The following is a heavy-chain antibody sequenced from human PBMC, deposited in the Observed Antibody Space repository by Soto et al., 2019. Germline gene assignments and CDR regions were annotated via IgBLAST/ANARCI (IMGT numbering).Heavy chain of an antibody. D-gene: IGHD2-2*01. CDR2: FDPEDGET. V-gene: IGHV1-24*01. CDR1: GYTLTELS. CDR3: ATDLSVEVPDAIRNYYYGMDV. Sequence: ASVKVSCKVSGYTLTELSMHWVRQAPGKGLEWMGGFDPEDGETIYAQKFQGRVTMTEDTSTDTAYMELSSLRSEDTAVYYCATDLSVEVPDAIRNYYYGMDVWGQGTTVTVSS. J-gene: IGHJ6*02.